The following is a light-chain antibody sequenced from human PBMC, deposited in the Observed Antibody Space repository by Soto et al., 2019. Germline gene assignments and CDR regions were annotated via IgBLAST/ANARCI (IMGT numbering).Light chain of an antibody. CDR2: DNI. Sequence: QSALTQPPSVSGAPGQGVTISCTGTSSNIGAGYDVHWYQQLPGTAPKLLIYDNINRPSGVPDRFSGSKSGTSASLAITGLQPEDEDDYYCQSHDSSLIGSRVFGGGTKLTVL. V-gene: IGLV1-40*01. CDR3: QSHDSSLIGSRV. J-gene: IGLJ3*02. CDR1: SSNIGAGYD.